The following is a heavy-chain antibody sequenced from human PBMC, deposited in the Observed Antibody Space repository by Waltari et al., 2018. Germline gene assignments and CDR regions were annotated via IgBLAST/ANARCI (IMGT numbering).Heavy chain of an antibody. V-gene: IGHV4-59*01. D-gene: IGHD6-6*01. CDR2: IYYSGST. CDR1: AGSISSYS. J-gene: IGHJ3*02. Sequence: QVQLQESGPGLVKPSETLSLTCTVSAGSISSYSWSWIRQPPGKGLEWIGYIYYSGSTNYNPSLKSRVTISVDTSKNQFSLKLSSVTAADTAVYYCARGRAEYSSSSDAFDIWGQGTMVTVSS. CDR3: ARGRAEYSSSSDAFDI.